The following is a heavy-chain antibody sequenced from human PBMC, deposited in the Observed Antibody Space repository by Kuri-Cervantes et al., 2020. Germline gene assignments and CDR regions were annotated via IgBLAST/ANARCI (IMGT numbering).Heavy chain of an antibody. CDR2: IYYSGST. CDR1: GGSFSGYY. J-gene: IGHJ5*02. D-gene: IGHD3-16*02. CDR3: AGLMITFGGVIVMGWFDP. V-gene: IGHV4-39*02. Sequence: SQTLSLTCAVYGGSFSGYYWTWIRQSPGKGLEWIGSIYYSGSTYYNPSLKSRVTISVDTSKDHFSLNLISVTAADTAVYYCAGLMITFGGVIVMGWFDPWGQGTLVTVSS.